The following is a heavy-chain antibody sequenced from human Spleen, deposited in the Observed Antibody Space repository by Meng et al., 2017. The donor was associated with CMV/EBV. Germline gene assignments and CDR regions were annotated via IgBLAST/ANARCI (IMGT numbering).Heavy chain of an antibody. V-gene: IGHV4-4*02. CDR2: IYHSGST. CDR3: AREGGKGDYKEYRIYYGKDV. CDR1: GGSISSSNW. J-gene: IGHJ6*02. Sequence: SETLSLTCAVSGGSISSSNWWSWVRQPPGKGLEWIGEIYHSGSTNYNPSLKSRVTISVDRFRNQISLKLSSVTAADTAVYYCAREGGKGDYKEYRIYYGKDVWGQGTTVTVSS. D-gene: IGHD4-11*01.